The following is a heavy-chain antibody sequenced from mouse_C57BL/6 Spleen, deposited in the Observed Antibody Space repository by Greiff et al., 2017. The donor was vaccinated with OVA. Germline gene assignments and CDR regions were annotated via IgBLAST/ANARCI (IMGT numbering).Heavy chain of an antibody. V-gene: IGHV1-19*01. CDR1: RYTFTDYY. Sequence: EVQLQQSGPVLVKPGASVKMSCKASRYTFTDYYMNWVKQSHGKSLEWIGVINPYNGGTSYNQKFKGKATLTVDKSSSTAYMELNSLTSEDSAVYYCARNDAFYAMDYWGQGTSVTVSS. CDR3: ARNDAFYAMDY. D-gene: IGHD2-3*01. J-gene: IGHJ4*01. CDR2: INPYNGGT.